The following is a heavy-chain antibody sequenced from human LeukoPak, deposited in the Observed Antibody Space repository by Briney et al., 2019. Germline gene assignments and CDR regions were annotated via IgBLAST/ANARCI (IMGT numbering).Heavy chain of an antibody. Sequence: GGSLRLSCAASGFTVSNNYMSWVRQAPGKGLEWVSVIYSGGSTYYADSVKGRFTISRDNAKNMLYLQMNSLRAEDTAVYYCARVRGESPRWFDPWGQGTLVTVSS. CDR3: ARVRGESPRWFDP. V-gene: IGHV3-53*01. D-gene: IGHD3-10*01. J-gene: IGHJ5*02. CDR1: GFTVSNNY. CDR2: IYSGGST.